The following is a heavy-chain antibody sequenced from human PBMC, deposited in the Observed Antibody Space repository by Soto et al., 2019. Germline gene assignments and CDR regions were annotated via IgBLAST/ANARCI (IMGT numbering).Heavy chain of an antibody. CDR1: GFTFDNYY. J-gene: IGHJ4*02. V-gene: IGHV3-11*01. CDR3: AREINYSKYPRVIDY. D-gene: IGHD1-7*01. Sequence: QVQLVESGGGLVKPGGSLRLSCAASGFTFDNYYMSWIRQAPGKGLEWVSYISSSDGTTYYADSLKGRFTISRDNAKNSLYLQMNSLRAEDTAGYYCAREINYSKYPRVIDYWGQGTLVTVSS. CDR2: ISSSDGTT.